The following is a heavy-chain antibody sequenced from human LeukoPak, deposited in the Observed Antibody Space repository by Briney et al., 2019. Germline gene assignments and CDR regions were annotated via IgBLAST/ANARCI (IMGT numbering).Heavy chain of an antibody. CDR1: GFTFSSYA. J-gene: IGHJ3*01. V-gene: IGHV3-23*01. CDR2: IGTSGVHS. D-gene: IGHD4-17*01. CDR3: AKDKDFGDYNAFDV. Sequence: GGSLRLSCAASGFTFSSYAMSWVRQAPGRGLQWVSAIGTSGVHSFYRDSVEGRFIISRDNSQNTLYLQMNSLTAEDTATYYCAKDKDFGDYNAFDVWGQGTMVTVSS.